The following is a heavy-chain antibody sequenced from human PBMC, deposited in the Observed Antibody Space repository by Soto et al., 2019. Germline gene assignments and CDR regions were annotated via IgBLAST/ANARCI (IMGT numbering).Heavy chain of an antibody. CDR3: ARDGTVPPGIAAAGSREYFQH. CDR1: GFTFSSYG. Sequence: GGSLRLSCAASGFTFSSYGMHWVRQAPGKGLEWVAVIWYDGSNKYYADSVKGRFTISRDNSKNTLYLQMNSLRAEDTAVYYCARDGTVPPGIAAAGSREYFQHWGQGTLVTVSS. CDR2: IWYDGSNK. V-gene: IGHV3-33*01. J-gene: IGHJ1*01. D-gene: IGHD6-13*01.